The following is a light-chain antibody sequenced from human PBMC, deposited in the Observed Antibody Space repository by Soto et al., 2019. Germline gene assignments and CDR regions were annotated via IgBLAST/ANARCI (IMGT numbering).Light chain of an antibody. J-gene: IGKJ1*01. V-gene: IGKV3-15*01. CDR1: QSVSSN. CDR3: QQYGSSGT. Sequence: EIVMTQSPVTLSVSPGERATLSCRASQSVSSNLARYQQKPGQAPRLLIYVASARATGIPARFSGSGSGTEFTLTISRLEPEDFAVYYCQQYGSSGTVGQGTKVDSK. CDR2: VAS.